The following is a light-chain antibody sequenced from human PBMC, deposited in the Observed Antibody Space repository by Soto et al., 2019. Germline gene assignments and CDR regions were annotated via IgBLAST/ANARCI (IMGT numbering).Light chain of an antibody. V-gene: IGKV3-15*01. CDR1: QSVSSN. Sequence: EIVMTQSPATLSVSPGERATLSCRASQSVSSNLAWYQQKPGQAPRLLIYGASTRATGIPARFSGSGSGTEFTLTISSLQSEDFAVYYCQHYNYWPALYTFGQGTKLEIK. J-gene: IGKJ2*01. CDR3: QHYNYWPALYT. CDR2: GAS.